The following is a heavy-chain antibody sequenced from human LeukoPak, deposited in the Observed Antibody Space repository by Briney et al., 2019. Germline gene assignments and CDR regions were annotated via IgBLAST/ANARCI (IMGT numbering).Heavy chain of an antibody. Sequence: PSETLSLTCTVSGDSITTYYWSWIRQPPGRGLEWIGYIYYSGSTTYNPSLKSRVTISVDASKNQFSLKLSSVTAADTAVYFCARRSCGGGSCYPDYWGQGTLVTVSS. CDR3: ARRSCGGGSCYPDY. D-gene: IGHD2-15*01. V-gene: IGHV4-59*01. CDR2: IYYSGST. CDR1: GDSITTYY. J-gene: IGHJ4*02.